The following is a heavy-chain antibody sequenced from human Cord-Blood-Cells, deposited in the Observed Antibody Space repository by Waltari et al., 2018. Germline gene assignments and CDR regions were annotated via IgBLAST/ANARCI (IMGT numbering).Heavy chain of an antibody. Sequence: QVQLVQSGAEVKKPGSSVKVSCKASGGTFSSYAIRWVRRAPGQGLEWMGGTIPIYGTANYAPKFQGRVTITADESTSTAYMELSSLRSEDMAVYYCARVKLGMGYFDYWGQGTLVTVSS. CDR1: GGTFSSYA. D-gene: IGHD7-27*01. CDR3: ARVKLGMGYFDY. J-gene: IGHJ4*02. CDR2: TIPIYGTA. V-gene: IGHV1-69*01.